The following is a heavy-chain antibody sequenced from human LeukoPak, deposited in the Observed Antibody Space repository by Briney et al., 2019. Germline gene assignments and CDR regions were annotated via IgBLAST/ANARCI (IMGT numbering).Heavy chain of an antibody. CDR3: ARDVRHGVRGLPFDL. V-gene: IGHV1-2*02. CDR1: GYTFTGNY. D-gene: IGHD3-10*01. J-gene: IGHJ4*02. Sequence: ASVKVSCKASGYTFTGNYIYWVRQAPGQGLGWLGWINPNGGGTNYAQTFQDRVTLTTDTSISTAYMELRRLTSDDTAVYYCARDVRHGVRGLPFDLWGQGTLVTVSS. CDR2: INPNGGGT.